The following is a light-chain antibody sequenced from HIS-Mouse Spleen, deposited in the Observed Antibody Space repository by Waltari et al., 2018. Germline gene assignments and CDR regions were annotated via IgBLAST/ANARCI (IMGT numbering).Light chain of an antibody. CDR3: CSYAGSYTGV. J-gene: IGLJ1*01. CDR2: DVS. V-gene: IGLV2-11*01. CDR1: SSDVGGSNY. Sequence: QSALTQPRSVSGSPGQSVTISCTGTSSDVGGSNYVSWYQQHPGTAPKLMIYDVSKRPSGVPDRFSGSKSGNTASLTISGLQAEDEADYYCCSYAGSYTGVFGTGTKVTVL.